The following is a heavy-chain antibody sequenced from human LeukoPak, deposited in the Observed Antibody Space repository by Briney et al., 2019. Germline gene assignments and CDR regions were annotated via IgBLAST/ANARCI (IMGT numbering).Heavy chain of an antibody. V-gene: IGHV4-39*07. J-gene: IGHJ4*02. CDR3: ARDSQGGSPGSPQGGNY. D-gene: IGHD1-26*01. Sequence: SETLSLTCTVSGGSISSGSYYWGWIRQPPGKGLEWIGSIYYSGSTYYNPSLKSRVTISVDTSKNQFSLKLSSVTAADTAVYYCARDSQGGSPGSPQGGNYWGQGTLVTVSS. CDR1: GGSISSGSYY. CDR2: IYYSGST.